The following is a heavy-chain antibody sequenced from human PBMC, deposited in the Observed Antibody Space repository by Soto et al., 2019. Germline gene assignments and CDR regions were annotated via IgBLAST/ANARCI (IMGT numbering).Heavy chain of an antibody. CDR2: ISAYNGNT. Sequence: QVQLVQSGAEVKKPGASVKVSCKASGYTFTSYGISWVRQAPGQGLEWMGWISAYNGNTNYAQKLQGRVTMTTDTSTSAAYMELRSLRSDDTAVYYCAGGVVVVPAAIGRDYYYGMDVWGQGTTVTVSS. D-gene: IGHD2-2*02. J-gene: IGHJ6*02. V-gene: IGHV1-18*04. CDR1: GYTFTSYG. CDR3: AGGVVVVPAAIGRDYYYGMDV.